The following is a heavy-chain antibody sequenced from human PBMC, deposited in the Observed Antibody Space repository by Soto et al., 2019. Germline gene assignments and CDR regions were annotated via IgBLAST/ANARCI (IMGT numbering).Heavy chain of an antibody. CDR2: SRDKGNSYST. J-gene: IGHJ4*02. CDR1: GFTFSDYY. Sequence: EVQLVESGGGLVQPGGSLRLSCAGSGFTFSDYYIDWVRQAPGKGLEWVGRSRDKGNSYSTDYAASVKGRFTISRDASNSSLFLQMNSLKTEDTALYYCTRGITGTTSSDYWGQGTLVTVSS. V-gene: IGHV3-72*01. CDR3: TRGITGTTSSDY. D-gene: IGHD1-7*01.